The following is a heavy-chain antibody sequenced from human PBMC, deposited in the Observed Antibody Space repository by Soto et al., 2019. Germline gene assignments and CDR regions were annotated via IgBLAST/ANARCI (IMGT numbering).Heavy chain of an antibody. V-gene: IGHV4-4*07. Sequence: QVQLQASGPGLVKPSETLSLTCSVSGDSISSYYWSWIRQPTGKGLEGIGRIFTSGDTNYNPSVQSRVTMSVDTSKNQFSLEVSSGTAADTAVYYCAREYTETVAGPTPYYVDYWGQGTLVTVSS. J-gene: IGHJ4*02. D-gene: IGHD6-19*01. CDR3: AREYTETVAGPTPYYVDY. CDR1: GDSISSYY. CDR2: IFTSGDT.